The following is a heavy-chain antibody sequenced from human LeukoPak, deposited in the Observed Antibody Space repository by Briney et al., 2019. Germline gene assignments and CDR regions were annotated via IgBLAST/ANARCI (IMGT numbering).Heavy chain of an antibody. Sequence: PGGSLRLSCAASGFTFSSYSMNWVRQAPGKGLEWVSSISSSGRYIYYADSMQGRFTISRDNSKNSLFLQMNSLRAEDTAVYYCARGLYPDYYVCSGSSPPEHWGQGTLVTVSS. J-gene: IGHJ1*01. CDR3: ARGLYPDYYVCSGSSPPEH. CDR2: ISSSGRYI. CDR1: GFTFSSYS. D-gene: IGHD3-22*01. V-gene: IGHV3-21*01.